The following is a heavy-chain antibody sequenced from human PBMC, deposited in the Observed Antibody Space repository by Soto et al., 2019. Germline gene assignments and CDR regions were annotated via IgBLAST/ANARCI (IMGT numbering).Heavy chain of an antibody. J-gene: IGHJ4*02. Sequence: PWGSLRLSCAASGFTFSSYAMSWVRQAPGKGLEWVSAISGSGGSTYYADSVKGRFTISRDNSKNTLYLQMNSLRAEDTAVYYCAKERRWLQSRPTKAGYWGQGTLVTVSS. CDR1: GFTFSSYA. CDR2: ISGSGGST. V-gene: IGHV3-23*01. CDR3: AKERRWLQSRPTKAGY. D-gene: IGHD5-12*01.